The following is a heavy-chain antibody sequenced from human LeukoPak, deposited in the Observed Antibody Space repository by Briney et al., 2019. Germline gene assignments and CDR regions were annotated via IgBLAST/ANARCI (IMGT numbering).Heavy chain of an antibody. V-gene: IGHV3-21*03. CDR3: ARDFGGYSSSSNCYLGWLDY. CDR1: GFTFSSYT. D-gene: IGHD2-2*01. CDR2: IISSGSYI. J-gene: IGHJ4*02. Sequence: GGSLRLSCAASGFTFSSYTMNWVRQAPGKGLEWVSSIISSGSYIYYADSVKGRFTISRDNAKNSLYLQMNSLRAEDTAVYYCARDFGGYSSSSNCYLGWLDYWGQGTLVTVSS.